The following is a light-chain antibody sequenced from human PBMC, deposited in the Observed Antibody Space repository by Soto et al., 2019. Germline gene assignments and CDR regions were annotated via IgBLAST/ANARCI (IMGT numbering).Light chain of an antibody. Sequence: DIQMTQSPSSLSASVGDRVTITCRASQGISNYLVWYQQKPGKVPKLLIYAASTLQSGVPSRFSGSGSGTDFTLTISSLQPEDVATYYCQNYNGAPWTFGQETTVEIK. CDR2: AAS. CDR3: QNYNGAPWT. CDR1: QGISNY. V-gene: IGKV1-27*01. J-gene: IGKJ1*01.